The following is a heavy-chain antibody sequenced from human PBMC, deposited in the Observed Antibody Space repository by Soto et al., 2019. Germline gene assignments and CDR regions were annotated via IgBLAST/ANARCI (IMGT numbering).Heavy chain of an antibody. Sequence: SETLSLTCTVSGFSISSYYWSWIRQPPGKGLEWIGYIYYSGSTNYNPSLKSRVTISVDTSKNQFSLKLSSVTAADTAVYYCARHQRVYDFWSGNNAFDIWGQGTMVTVSS. J-gene: IGHJ3*02. CDR2: IYYSGST. CDR1: GFSISSYY. V-gene: IGHV4-59*08. D-gene: IGHD3-3*01. CDR3: ARHQRVYDFWSGNNAFDI.